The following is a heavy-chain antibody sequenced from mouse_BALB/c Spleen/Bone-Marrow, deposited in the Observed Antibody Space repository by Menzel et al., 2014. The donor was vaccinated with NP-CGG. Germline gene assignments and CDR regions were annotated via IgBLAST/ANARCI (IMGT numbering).Heavy chain of an antibody. CDR2: IFPGDSTT. Sequence: VQLVESGVELVKPGASVKLSCKASGNTFTSYDINWVRQRPEQGLEWIGWIFPGDSTTKYNEKFKGKATLSTDKSSSTVHMQLCRLTSEDSAVYFCVRSRLRDWYFDVWGAGTTVTISS. V-gene: IGHV1-85*01. D-gene: IGHD1-2*01. J-gene: IGHJ1*01. CDR1: GNTFTSYD. CDR3: VRSRLRDWYFDV.